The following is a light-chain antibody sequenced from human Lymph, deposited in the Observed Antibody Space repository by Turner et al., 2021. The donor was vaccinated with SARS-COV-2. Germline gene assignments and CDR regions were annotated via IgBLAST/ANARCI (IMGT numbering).Light chain of an antibody. CDR1: QDVGTT. Sequence: DIVMTQSHKFMSTSVGDRVNITCKASQDVGTTVTWYQQKPGQSPKLLIYWASTRHTGVPDRFTGSGSGTDFTLTIRNVQSEDLADYFCQQYSSLTFGAGTKLELK. J-gene: IGKJ4*02. CDR3: QQYSSLT. V-gene: IGKV1-27*01. CDR2: WAS.